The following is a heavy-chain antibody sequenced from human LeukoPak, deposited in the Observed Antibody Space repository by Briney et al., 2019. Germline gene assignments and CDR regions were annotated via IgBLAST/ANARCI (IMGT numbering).Heavy chain of an antibody. D-gene: IGHD6-19*01. CDR3: ARGPRGSYRYWFDP. J-gene: IGHJ5*02. CDR1: GGSFSDYY. Sequence: SETLSLTCAVYGGSFSDYYWSWIRQPPGKGLEWIGEINHSGSTNYNPSLKSRVTISVDTSKNQFSLKLSSVTAADTAVYYCARGPRGSYRYWFDPWGQGTLVTVSS. V-gene: IGHV4-34*01. CDR2: INHSGST.